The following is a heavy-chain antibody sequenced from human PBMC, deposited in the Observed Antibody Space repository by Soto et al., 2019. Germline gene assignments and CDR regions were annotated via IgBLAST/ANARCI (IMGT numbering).Heavy chain of an antibody. V-gene: IGHV3-23*01. CDR2: ISGSGGST. Sequence: DVQLLESGGGLVQLGGSLILSCSASGFTFSNYAMSWVRRIPGKGLEWVSAISGSGGSTNYEDSVKGRLTISRDNSKSTLYWQMNSLRVDDTAVYYCAKGSPYSGTYFHPWGQGTLVTVSS. D-gene: IGHD1-26*01. J-gene: IGHJ5*02. CDR3: AKGSPYSGTYFHP. CDR1: GFTFSNYA.